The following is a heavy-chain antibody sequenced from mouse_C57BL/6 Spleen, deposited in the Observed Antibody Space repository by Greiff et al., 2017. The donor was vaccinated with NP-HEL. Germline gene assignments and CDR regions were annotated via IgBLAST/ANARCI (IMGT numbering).Heavy chain of an antibody. Sequence: VQLQQPGAELVKPGASVKLSCKASGYTFTSYWMQWVKQRPGQGLEWIGEIDPSDSYTNYNQKFKGKATLTVYTSSSTAYMQLSSLTSEDSAVYYCARKAFFDGYPNYYAMDYWGQGTSVTVSS. D-gene: IGHD2-3*01. V-gene: IGHV1-50*01. CDR1: GYTFTSYW. J-gene: IGHJ4*01. CDR3: ARKAFFDGYPNYYAMDY. CDR2: IDPSDSYT.